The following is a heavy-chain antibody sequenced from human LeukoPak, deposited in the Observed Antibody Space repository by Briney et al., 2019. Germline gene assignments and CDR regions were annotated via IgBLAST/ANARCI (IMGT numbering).Heavy chain of an antibody. CDR1: GFTFSSYG. CDR3: ATDVGGAMFDY. CDR2: ISGDAGNK. D-gene: IGHD3-10*01. J-gene: IGHJ4*02. Sequence: GGSLRLSCAASGFTFSSYGMSWVRQAPGKGLEWVSTISGDAGNKHYPDSVKGRFTISRDNSKNTLHLQMSDLRVDDTAIYYCATDVGGAMFDYWGQGTLVTVSS. V-gene: IGHV3-23*01.